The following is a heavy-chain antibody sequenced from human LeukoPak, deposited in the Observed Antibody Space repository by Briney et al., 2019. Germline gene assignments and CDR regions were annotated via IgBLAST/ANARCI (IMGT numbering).Heavy chain of an antibody. CDR3: AKKSPYGNRDY. CDR2: ISGNGVYI. V-gene: IGHV3-23*01. Sequence: GGSLRLSCAASGFTFSNYAMSWVRQAPGKGLEWVSAISGNGVYIYYVDSVKGRFTMSRDNSKNTLYLQMNSLRAEDTAVYYCAKKSPYGNRDYWGQGTLVTVSS. CDR1: GFTFSNYA. J-gene: IGHJ4*02. D-gene: IGHD4-11*01.